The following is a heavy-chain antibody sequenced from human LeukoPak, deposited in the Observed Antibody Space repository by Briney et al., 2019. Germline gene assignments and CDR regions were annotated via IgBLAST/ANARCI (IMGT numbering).Heavy chain of an antibody. CDR2: ITWNSGIK. J-gene: IGHJ3*02. CDR3: AKLGGAFDI. Sequence: GRSLRLSCAASGFTFDDYAMHWVRHAPGKGLEWVSYITWNSGIKGYADSVKGRFTISRDNAKNSLILQMNSLRVEDTALYYCAKLGGAFDIWGQGTMLIVSS. CDR1: GFTFDDYA. V-gene: IGHV3-9*01. D-gene: IGHD1-26*01.